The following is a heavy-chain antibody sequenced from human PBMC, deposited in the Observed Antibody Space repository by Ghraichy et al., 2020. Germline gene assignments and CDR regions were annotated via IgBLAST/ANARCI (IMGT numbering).Heavy chain of an antibody. D-gene: IGHD4-11*01. CDR2: ISDSGST. CDR1: GGPVTSVTYY. J-gene: IGHJ4*02. Sequence: SETLSLTCTVSGGPVTSVTYYWNWIRQPPGKGLEWFGFISDSGSTNYNPSLKSRVTISVDTSKHQFSLKLSSVTAADAAVYYCARGSYSRGSFSFDYWGQGTLVTVSP. V-gene: IGHV4-61*01. CDR3: ARGSYSRGSFSFDY.